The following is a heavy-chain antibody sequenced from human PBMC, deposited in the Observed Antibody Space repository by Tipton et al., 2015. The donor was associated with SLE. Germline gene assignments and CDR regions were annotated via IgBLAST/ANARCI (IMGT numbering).Heavy chain of an antibody. Sequence: GSLRLSCAASGFTFSSYGMHWVRQAPGKGLEWVAFIRYDGSNKYYADSVKGRFTISRDNSKNTLYLQMNSLRAEDTAVYYCAKDIIRYSSFDYWGQGTLVTVSS. J-gene: IGHJ4*02. D-gene: IGHD6-19*01. V-gene: IGHV3-30*02. CDR1: GFTFSSYG. CDR2: IRYDGSNK. CDR3: AKDIIRYSSFDY.